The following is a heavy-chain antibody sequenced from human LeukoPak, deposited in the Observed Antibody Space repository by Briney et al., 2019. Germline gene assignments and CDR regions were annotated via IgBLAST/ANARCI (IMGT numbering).Heavy chain of an antibody. CDR1: EFTFFTYW. CDR2: ISTSSSYI. CDR3: ARDVNWNYCDY. Sequence: GGSLRLSCAASEFTFFTYWMTWVRQAPGKGLEWVSFISTSSSYIYYADSVKGRFTISRDNAKNSLYLQMNSLRAEDTAVYYCARDVNWNYCDYWGHGTLVTVSS. J-gene: IGHJ4*01. D-gene: IGHD1-20*01. V-gene: IGHV3-21*01.